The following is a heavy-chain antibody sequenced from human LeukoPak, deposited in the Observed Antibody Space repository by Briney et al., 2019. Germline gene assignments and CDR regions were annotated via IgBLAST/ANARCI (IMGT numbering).Heavy chain of an antibody. CDR3: ARHSSGYYSRAPFDY. J-gene: IGHJ4*02. CDR2: INHSGST. V-gene: IGHV4-34*01. Sequence: PSETLSLTCAVYGGSFSGYYWSWIRQPPGKGLEWIGEINHSGSTNYNPSLKSRVTISVDTSKNQFSLKLSSVTAADTAVYYCARHSSGYYSRAPFDYWSQGTLVTVSS. D-gene: IGHD3-22*01. CDR1: GGSFSGYY.